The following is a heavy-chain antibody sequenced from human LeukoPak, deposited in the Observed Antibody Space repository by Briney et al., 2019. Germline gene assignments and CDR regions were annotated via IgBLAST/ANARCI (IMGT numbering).Heavy chain of an antibody. CDR1: GGSISSYY. CDR2: IYYSGST. J-gene: IGHJ5*02. V-gene: IGHV4-59*01. CDR3: ARDILLNWFDP. Sequence: PSETLSLTCTVSGGSISSYYWSWIRQPPGKGLEWIGYIYYSGSTNYNPSLKSRVTISVDTSKNQFSLKLSSVTAADTAVYYCARDILLNWFDPWGQGTLVTVSS.